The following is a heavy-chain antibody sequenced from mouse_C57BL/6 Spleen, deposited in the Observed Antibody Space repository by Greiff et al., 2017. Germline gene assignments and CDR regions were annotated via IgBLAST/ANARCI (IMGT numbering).Heavy chain of an antibody. CDR3: ARFWTPYAMDY. CDR1: GYTFTDYY. J-gene: IGHJ4*01. Sequence: QVQLKDSGAELVRPGASVKLSCKASGYTFTDYYINWVKQRPGQGLEWIARIYPGSGNTYYNEKFKGKATLTAENSPSTAYMQLSSLTSEDSAVYFCARFWTPYAMDYWGQGTSVTVSS. CDR2: IYPGSGNT. V-gene: IGHV1-76*01.